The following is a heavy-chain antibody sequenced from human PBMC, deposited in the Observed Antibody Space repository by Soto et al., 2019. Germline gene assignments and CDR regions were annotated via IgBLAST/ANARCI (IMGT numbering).Heavy chain of an antibody. Sequence: GGSLRLSCAASGFTFISYGMHWVRQAPCKGLEWVAVIWYDGSNKYYADSVKGRFTISRDNSKNTLYLQMNSLRAEDTAVYYCARDESRVVVAATYAFDIWGQGTMVTVSS. CDR2: IWYDGSNK. D-gene: IGHD2-15*01. J-gene: IGHJ3*02. CDR3: ARDESRVVVAATYAFDI. CDR1: GFTFISYG. V-gene: IGHV3-33*01.